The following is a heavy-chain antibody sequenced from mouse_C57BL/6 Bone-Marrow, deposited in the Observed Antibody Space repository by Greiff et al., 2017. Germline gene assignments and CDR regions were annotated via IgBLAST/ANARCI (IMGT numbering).Heavy chain of an antibody. D-gene: IGHD2-5*01. V-gene: IGHV1-72*01. J-gene: IGHJ3*01. CDR1: GYTFTSYW. CDR3: ARAPYYSNYEFAY. CDR2: IDPNSGGT. Sequence: QVQLKQPGAELVKPGASVKLSCKASGYTFTSYWMHWVKQRPGRGLEWIGRIDPNSGGTKYNEKFKSKATLTVDKPSSTAYMQLSILTSEYSAVYYCARAPYYSNYEFAYWGQGTLVTVSA.